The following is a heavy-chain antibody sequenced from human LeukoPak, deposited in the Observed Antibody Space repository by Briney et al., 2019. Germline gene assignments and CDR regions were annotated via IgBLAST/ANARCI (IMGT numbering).Heavy chain of an antibody. Sequence: PSETLSLTCTVSGGSINSYYWGWIRQPPGKGLEWIGYIYYSGSTNYNPSLKSRVTISLDTSKNQFSLKLSSVTAADTAVYYCARGFSYDNSGYYSRVFDYWGQGTLVTVSS. CDR3: ARGFSYDNSGYYSRVFDY. D-gene: IGHD3-22*01. CDR1: GGSINSYY. CDR2: IYYSGST. J-gene: IGHJ4*02. V-gene: IGHV4-59*01.